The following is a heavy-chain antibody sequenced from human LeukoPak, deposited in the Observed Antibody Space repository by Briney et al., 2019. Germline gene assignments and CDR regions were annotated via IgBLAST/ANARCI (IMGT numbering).Heavy chain of an antibody. V-gene: IGHV1-2*02. Sequence: ASVKVSCKASGYTFTSYYIHWVRQAPGQGLEWMGWINPNNGGTYFAQKFKGRVTMTRDTSVSTAYVEVSSLRSDDTAVYYCARDLHKYSGYGLTEWGQGTLVTVSS. D-gene: IGHD5-12*01. CDR2: INPNNGGT. CDR3: ARDLHKYSGYGLTE. J-gene: IGHJ4*02. CDR1: GYTFTSYY.